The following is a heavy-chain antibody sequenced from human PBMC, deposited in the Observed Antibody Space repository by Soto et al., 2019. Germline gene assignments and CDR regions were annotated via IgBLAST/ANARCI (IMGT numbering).Heavy chain of an antibody. Sequence: SETLSLTCAVSGGSISSGGYSWSWIRQPPGKGLEWIGYIYHSGSTYYNPSLKSRVTISVDTSKNQFSLKLSSVTAADTAVYYCARLDSSGYYYYYYGMDVWGQGTTVTVSS. CDR2: IYHSGST. V-gene: IGHV4-30-2*01. J-gene: IGHJ6*02. CDR3: ARLDSSGYYYYYYGMDV. D-gene: IGHD3-22*01. CDR1: GGSISSGGYS.